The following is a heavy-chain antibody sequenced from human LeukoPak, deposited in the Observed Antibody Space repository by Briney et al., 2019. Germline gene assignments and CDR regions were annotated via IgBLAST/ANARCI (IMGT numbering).Heavy chain of an antibody. CDR3: AREERVRNMDV. Sequence: ASVKVSCKASGHTFTGYYMHWVRQAPGQGLEWMGWINPNSGGTNYAQKFQGRVTMTRDTSISTAYMELRSLRSDDTALYYCAREERVRNMDVWGKGTTVTVSS. V-gene: IGHV1-2*02. CDR1: GHTFTGYY. J-gene: IGHJ6*03. CDR2: INPNSGGT. D-gene: IGHD4-23*01.